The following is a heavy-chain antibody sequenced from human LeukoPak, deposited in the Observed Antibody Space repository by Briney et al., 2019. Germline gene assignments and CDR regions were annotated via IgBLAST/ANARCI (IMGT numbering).Heavy chain of an antibody. V-gene: IGHV3-23*01. J-gene: IGHJ3*02. Sequence: GGSLRLSCEASRFSFSAYPMGWVRRAPGKGLEWVSGISASGDVTFHADPLQGRFTISRDNSKNTLYLQMNSLRAEDTAEYYCAKSLLTTASGTGRAFDIWSQGTMVTVSA. CDR1: RFSFSAYP. CDR2: ISASGDVT. D-gene: IGHD1-26*01. CDR3: AKSLLTTASGTGRAFDI.